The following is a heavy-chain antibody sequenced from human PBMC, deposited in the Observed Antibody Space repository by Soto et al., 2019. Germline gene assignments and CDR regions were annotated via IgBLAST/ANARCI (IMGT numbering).Heavy chain of an antibody. V-gene: IGHV3-21*01. Sequence: GGSLRLSCAASGFTFSSYSMNWVRQAPGKGLEWVSSISSSSSYIYYADSVKGRFTISRDNAKNSLYLQMNSLRAEDTAVYYCARDHRAVDAFDIWGRGTMVTVSS. CDR3: ARDHRAVDAFDI. J-gene: IGHJ3*02. D-gene: IGHD6-19*01. CDR1: GFTFSSYS. CDR2: ISSSSSYI.